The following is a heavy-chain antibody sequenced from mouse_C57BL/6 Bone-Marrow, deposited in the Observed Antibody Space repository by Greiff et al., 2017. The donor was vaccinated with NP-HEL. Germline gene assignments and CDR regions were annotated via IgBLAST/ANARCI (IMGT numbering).Heavy chain of an antibody. CDR2: FYLGSVSI. Sequence: VQLQQLGAELVKPGASVKMSCKALGYTFPSHWLTWSKQRPGQGLEWFGDFYLGSVSINHNEQFKCKATLTVDTSSITAYMQLSSLTSEDSAVYYCARSGGGYDGFAYWGQGTLVTVSA. CDR1: GYTFPSHW. D-gene: IGHD2-2*01. CDR3: ARSGGGYDGFAY. J-gene: IGHJ3*01. V-gene: IGHV1-55*01.